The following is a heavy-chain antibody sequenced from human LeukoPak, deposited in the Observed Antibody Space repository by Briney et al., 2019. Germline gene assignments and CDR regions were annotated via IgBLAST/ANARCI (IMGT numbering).Heavy chain of an antibody. V-gene: IGHV3-30*02. D-gene: IGHD1-20*01. CDR3: AKETLTGGDRYFDL. J-gene: IGHJ2*01. CDR1: GFSFSSYG. CDR2: IRYDGSNT. Sequence: QPGGSLRLPCAASGFSFSSYGMQWIRQAPGKGLDWVAFIRYDGSNTYYADSVKGRITIYRDNSKNTLYLQMNSLRAEDTAVYYCAKETLTGGDRYFDLWGRGTLVTVSS.